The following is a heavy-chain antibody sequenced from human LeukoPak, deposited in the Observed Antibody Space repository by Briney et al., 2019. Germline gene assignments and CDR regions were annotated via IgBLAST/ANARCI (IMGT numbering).Heavy chain of an antibody. J-gene: IGHJ5*02. D-gene: IGHD6-13*01. CDR2: IYTSGST. V-gene: IGHV4-61*02. Sequence: SETLSLTFSVSGGSISSGPYYWSWIRQPAGKGLEWIGRIYTSGSTNYNPSLKSRGTISVDTSKNQFSLKLSSVTAADTAVYYCARHIAAAGTGWFDPWGQGTLVTVSS. CDR3: ARHIAAAGTGWFDP. CDR1: GGSISSGPYY.